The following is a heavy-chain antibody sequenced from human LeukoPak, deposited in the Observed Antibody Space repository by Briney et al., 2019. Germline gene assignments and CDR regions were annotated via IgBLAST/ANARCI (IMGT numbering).Heavy chain of an antibody. J-gene: IGHJ4*02. CDR3: ARGGELRYFDY. CDR1: GYSISSGYY. CDR2: AYHSGNR. Sequence: SETLSPTCAVSGYSISSGYYWSWIRQPPGRELEWIATAYHSGNRYYNPSLRSRVTISVDTSENQFSLSVNTVTAADTALYFCARGGELRYFDYWGQGTLVTVSS. V-gene: IGHV4-38-2*01. D-gene: IGHD3-9*01.